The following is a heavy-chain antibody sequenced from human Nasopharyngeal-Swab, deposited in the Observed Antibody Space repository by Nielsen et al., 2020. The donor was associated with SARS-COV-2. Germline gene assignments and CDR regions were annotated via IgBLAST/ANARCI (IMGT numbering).Heavy chain of an antibody. CDR1: GFTFDDYA. CDR3: AKGDIVLMVYPASAFDI. V-gene: IGHV3-9*01. J-gene: IGHJ3*02. CDR2: ISWNSGSI. D-gene: IGHD2-8*01. Sequence: SLKISCAASGFTFDDYAMHWVRPAPGKGLEWVSGISWNSGSIGYADSVKGRFTISRDNAKNSLYLQMNSLRAEDTALYYCAKGDIVLMVYPASAFDIWGQGTMVTVSS.